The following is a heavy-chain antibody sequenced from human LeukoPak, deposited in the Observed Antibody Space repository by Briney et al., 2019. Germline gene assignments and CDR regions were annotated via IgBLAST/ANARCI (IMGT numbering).Heavy chain of an antibody. CDR3: AKRGGYSYGYYYYYMDV. CDR2: ISSSGSTK. D-gene: IGHD5-18*01. CDR1: GFTSRDHY. V-gene: IGHV3-11*04. J-gene: IGHJ6*03. Sequence: GGSLRLSCVASGFTSRDHYMGWIRQTPGKGLEWISYISSSGSTKKYADSVKGRFTISTDNVKNSLYLQMNSLRAEDTAVYYCAKRGGYSYGYYYYYMDVWGKGTTVTVSS.